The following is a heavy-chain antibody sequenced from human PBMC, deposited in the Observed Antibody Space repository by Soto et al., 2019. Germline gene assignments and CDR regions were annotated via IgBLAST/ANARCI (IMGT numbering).Heavy chain of an antibody. Sequence: GGSLRLSCDASGFTFSSYWMNWVRQAPGKGLEWVANINQHGSEKYYVDSVKGRFTISRDNAKNSLYLQMDSLRPEDTAVYYCARRISLGAFDVWGQGKMVTVSS. CDR3: ARRISLGAFDV. D-gene: IGHD7-27*01. CDR2: INQHGSEK. V-gene: IGHV3-7*01. J-gene: IGHJ3*01. CDR1: GFTFSSYW.